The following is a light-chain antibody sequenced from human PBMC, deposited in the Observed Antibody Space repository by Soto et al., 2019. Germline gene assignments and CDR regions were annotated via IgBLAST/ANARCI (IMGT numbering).Light chain of an antibody. V-gene: IGKV3-15*01. J-gene: IGKJ4*01. CDR3: QPYNNWPLT. CDR1: QGIGDT. CDR2: DTS. Sequence: VVMRQSPATLSVSPGEVSTLACRASQGIGDTLAWYQHKPGQTPRLLIYDTSTRATGVPTRFSGSRSGAEFTLTINSLQSEDFAVYYCQPYNNWPLTFGGGTKVDIK.